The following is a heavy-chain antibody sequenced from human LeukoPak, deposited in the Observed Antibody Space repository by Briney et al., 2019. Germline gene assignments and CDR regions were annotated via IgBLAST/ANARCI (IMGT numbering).Heavy chain of an antibody. CDR2: ISGSGIRT. Sequence: GGSLRLSCAASGFTFSNFAMSWVRQAPGKGLEWVSGISGSGIRTFSADSVKGRFTISRDNSKNTLYLQIHSLRAEDTAVYYCAKSIDFTGYSSWDYWGRGTLVTVSS. CDR1: GFTFSNFA. CDR3: AKSIDFTGYSSWDY. J-gene: IGHJ4*02. V-gene: IGHV3-23*01. D-gene: IGHD3-9*01.